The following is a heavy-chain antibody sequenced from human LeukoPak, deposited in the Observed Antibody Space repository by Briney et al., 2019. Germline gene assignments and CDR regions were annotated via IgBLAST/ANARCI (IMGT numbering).Heavy chain of an antibody. CDR1: GYTFTSYG. CDR3: ARAVCSSTSCYVDYYYYYGMDV. D-gene: IGHD2-2*01. CDR2: ISAYNGNT. V-gene: IGHV1-18*01. Sequence: ASVKVSCKASGYTFTSYGISWVRQAPGQGLEWMGWISAYNGNTNYAQKLQGRVTMTTDTSTSTAYMELGSLRSDDTAVYYCARAVCSSTSCYVDYYYYYGMDVWGQGTTVTVSS. J-gene: IGHJ6*02.